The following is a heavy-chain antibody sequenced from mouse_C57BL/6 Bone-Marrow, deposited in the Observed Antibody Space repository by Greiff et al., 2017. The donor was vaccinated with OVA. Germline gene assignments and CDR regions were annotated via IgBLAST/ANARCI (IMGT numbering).Heavy chain of an antibody. D-gene: IGHD2-4*01. CDR2: IYPGSGST. J-gene: IGHJ4*01. Sequence: QVQLQQPGAELVKPGASVKMSCKASGYTFTSYWITWVKQRPGQGLEWIGDIYPGSGSTNYNEKFKGKATLTVDTSSSTAYMQLSSLTSEDSAVYYCALYDYDGGGYAMDYWGQGTSVTVSS. CDR1: GYTFTSYW. CDR3: ALYDYDGGGYAMDY. V-gene: IGHV1-55*01.